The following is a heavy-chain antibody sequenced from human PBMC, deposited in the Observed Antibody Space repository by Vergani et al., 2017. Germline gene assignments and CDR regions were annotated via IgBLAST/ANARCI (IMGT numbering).Heavy chain of an antibody. V-gene: IGHV4-38-2*02. CDR1: GSSMSGYY. CDR2: ISHSGYT. D-gene: IGHD3-22*01. Sequence: QVRLQESGPGLVKPSETLSLTCSVSGSSMSGYYWGWIRQPPGKGLEWIGSISHSGYTYSNPSLESRITISVDTSKNQFSLKLSSVTAADTAVYYCARSGDSSDVDFWGQGTLVTVSS. J-gene: IGHJ4*02. CDR3: ARSGDSSDVDF.